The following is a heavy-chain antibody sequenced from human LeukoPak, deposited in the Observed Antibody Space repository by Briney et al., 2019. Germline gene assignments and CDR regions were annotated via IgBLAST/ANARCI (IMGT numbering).Heavy chain of an antibody. V-gene: IGHV3-30*03. CDR3: ARDRGDPDYYFDQ. D-gene: IGHD7-27*01. CDR1: GFTFSTYG. Sequence: GGSLRLSCVASGFTFSTYGMHWVRQAPGKGLEWVTVMSYDGSNEYYADSVKGRFTISRDNSKNTLYLQMNSLRAEDTAIYYCARDRGDPDYYFDQWGQGTLVTVSS. J-gene: IGHJ4*02. CDR2: MSYDGSNE.